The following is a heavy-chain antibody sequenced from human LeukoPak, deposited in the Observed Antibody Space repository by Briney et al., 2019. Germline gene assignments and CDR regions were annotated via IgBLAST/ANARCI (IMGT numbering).Heavy chain of an antibody. CDR1: GGSFGGYY. J-gene: IGHJ4*02. CDR2: IHHSGST. Sequence: RPSETLSLTCAVYGGSFGGYYWTWIRQPPGKELEWIGEIHHSGSTNYNPSLKSRVSISGDASKNQVSLKLRSVTAADTAVYYCARGQLAGYYFDYWGQGTLVTVSS. D-gene: IGHD6-19*01. V-gene: IGHV4-34*01. CDR3: ARGQLAGYYFDY.